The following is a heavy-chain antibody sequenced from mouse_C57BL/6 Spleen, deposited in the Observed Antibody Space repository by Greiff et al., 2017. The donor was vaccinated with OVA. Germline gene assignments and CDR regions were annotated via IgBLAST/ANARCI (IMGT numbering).Heavy chain of an antibody. J-gene: IGHJ3*01. D-gene: IGHD1-1*01. V-gene: IGHV3-6*01. CDR1: GYSITSGYF. Sequence: EVKLMESGPGLVKPSQSLYFTCSVTGYSITSGYFWYWIRQFPGNKLEWMGFKSYDGSNNYNPSLKNRISITRDTSTNQFFLKLNSVTTEDTATDDCARGITTVEVWFAYWGQGTLVTVSA. CDR2: KSYDGSN. CDR3: ARGITTVEVWFAY.